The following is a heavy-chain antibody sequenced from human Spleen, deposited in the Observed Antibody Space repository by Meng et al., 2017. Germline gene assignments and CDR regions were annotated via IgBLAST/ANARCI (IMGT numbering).Heavy chain of an antibody. D-gene: IGHD3-10*01. J-gene: IGHJ3*02. Sequence: SETLSLTCAVSGGSISSSNWWSWIRQPPGKGLEWIGYIYFSGSTSYNPSLKSRVSISLDTSKNQFSLNLKSVTAADTAVYYCARVGGDYGSGSFAFDIWGQGTMVTVSS. CDR1: GGSISSSNW. V-gene: IGHV4-61*01. CDR2: IYFSGST. CDR3: ARVGGDYGSGSFAFDI.